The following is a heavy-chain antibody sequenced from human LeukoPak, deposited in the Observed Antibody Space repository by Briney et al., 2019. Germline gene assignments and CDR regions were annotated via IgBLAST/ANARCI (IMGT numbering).Heavy chain of an antibody. D-gene: IGHD2-2*01. Sequence: SQTLSLTCAISGDSVSSNSVTWNWVRQSPSRGLEWLGRTYYRPTWYNDYAVSVRGRITVNPDTSKNQFSLHLNSVTPEDTAVYYCARRLTQYDCFDPWGQGILVTVSS. V-gene: IGHV6-1*01. CDR2: TYYRPTWYN. CDR1: GDSVSSNSVT. J-gene: IGHJ5*02. CDR3: ARRLTQYDCFDP.